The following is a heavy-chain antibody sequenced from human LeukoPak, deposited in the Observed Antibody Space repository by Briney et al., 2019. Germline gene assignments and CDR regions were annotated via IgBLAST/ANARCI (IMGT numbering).Heavy chain of an antibody. Sequence: PGGSLRLSCAASEFDFSSHAMTWVRQAPGKGLEWVSAISISGSKTYYADSAKGRFTISRDNSKNTQYLQMNSLRAEDTAVYYCANEIRPNDYWGQGTQVTVSS. CDR1: EFDFSSHA. D-gene: IGHD4-17*01. CDR3: ANEIRPNDY. J-gene: IGHJ4*02. CDR2: ISISGSKT. V-gene: IGHV3-23*01.